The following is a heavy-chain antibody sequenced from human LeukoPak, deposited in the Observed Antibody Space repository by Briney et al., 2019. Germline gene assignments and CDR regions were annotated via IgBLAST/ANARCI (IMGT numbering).Heavy chain of an antibody. J-gene: IGHJ4*01. V-gene: IGHV4-59*08. CDR1: GGSISGYF. D-gene: IGHD1-14*01. CDR2: ISYSGST. Sequence: SETLSLTCTVSGGSISGYFWSWIRQPPGKGLEWIGYISYSGSTNYNPSLKSRITISVDTSKNQFSLKLSSVTAADTAVYYCARGGSHEPHDYWGHGNLCPVSS. CDR3: ARGGSHEPHDY.